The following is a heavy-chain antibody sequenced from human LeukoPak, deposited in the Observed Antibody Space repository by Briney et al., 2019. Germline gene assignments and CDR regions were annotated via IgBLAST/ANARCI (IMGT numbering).Heavy chain of an antibody. CDR1: GGSISGSSYY. CDR3: ARLRGAMTPVTSDFDY. Sequence: NPAETLSLTCTVSGGSISGSSYYWAGIRQPPGKGLEWIGSGFYSGSAYYNTSLKSRVTISVDTSKNQFSLNLSSVTAADTAVYYCARLRGAMTPVTSDFDYWGQGTLVTVSS. V-gene: IGHV4-39*01. J-gene: IGHJ4*02. D-gene: IGHD4-17*01. CDR2: GFYSGSA.